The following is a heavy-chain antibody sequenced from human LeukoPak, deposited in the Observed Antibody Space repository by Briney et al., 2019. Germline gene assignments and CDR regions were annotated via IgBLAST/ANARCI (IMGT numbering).Heavy chain of an antibody. V-gene: IGHV3-33*01. Sequence: GGSLRLSCAASGLTLTNYGIHWVRQAPGKGLEWVAAIWHYGSYIFYTDSVKGRFTISRDNSKNTLYLQMSSLRAEDTAVYYCATEEGVEPVARVFDVWGQGEAVTVSS. CDR1: GLTLTNYG. CDR3: ATEEGVEPVARVFDV. J-gene: IGHJ3*01. D-gene: IGHD1-1*01. CDR2: IWHYGSYI.